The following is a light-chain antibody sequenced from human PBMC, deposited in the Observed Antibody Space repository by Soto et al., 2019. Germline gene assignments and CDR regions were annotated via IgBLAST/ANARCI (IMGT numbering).Light chain of an antibody. CDR1: XSISSY. CDR2: AAS. J-gene: IGKJ3*01. CDR3: QQSYSTPRFT. V-gene: IGKV1-39*01. Sequence: DIQMTQSPSSLSASVGDRVTITCRASXSISSYLNWYQQKPGKAPKLLIYAASSLQSGVPSRFSGSGSGTDFTLTISSLQPEDFATYYCQQSYSTPRFTFGPGTKVDIK.